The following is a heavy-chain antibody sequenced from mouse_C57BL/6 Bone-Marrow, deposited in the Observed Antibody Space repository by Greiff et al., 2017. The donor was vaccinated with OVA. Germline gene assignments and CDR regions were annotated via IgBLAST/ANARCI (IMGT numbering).Heavy chain of an antibody. D-gene: IGHD3-3*01. CDR3: ARSGGTDYAMDY. CDR2: IDPSDSYT. Sequence: VQLQQPGAELVMPGASVKLSCKASGYTFTSYWMHWVKQRPGQGLEWIGEIDPSDSYTNYNQKFKGKSTLTVDKSSSTAYMQLSSLTSEDSAVYYCARSGGTDYAMDYWGQGTSATVSS. J-gene: IGHJ4*01. CDR1: GYTFTSYW. V-gene: IGHV1-69*01.